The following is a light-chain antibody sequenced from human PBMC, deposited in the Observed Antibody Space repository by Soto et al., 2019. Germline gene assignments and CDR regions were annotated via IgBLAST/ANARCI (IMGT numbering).Light chain of an antibody. CDR3: SSYSTSTSLGV. V-gene: IGLV2-14*03. Sequence: QSVLTQPASVSGSPGQSITISCTGTSSDIGAFKYVSWYQQHPGKAPKLMIYDVSNRPSGVSNRFSGSKSGNTASLTISGLKTEDEADYYCSSYSTSTSLGVFGTGTKVTV. J-gene: IGLJ1*01. CDR1: SSDIGAFKY. CDR2: DVS.